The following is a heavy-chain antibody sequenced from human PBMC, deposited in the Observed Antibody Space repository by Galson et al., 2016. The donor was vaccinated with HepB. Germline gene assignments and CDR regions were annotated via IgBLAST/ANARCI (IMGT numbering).Heavy chain of an antibody. CDR3: ARDLLTGNLPGVT. V-gene: IGHV3-11*06. Sequence: SLRLSCAASGFTFSDYYMTWIRQAPGKGLDWVSCISGDGTYTNYADSVKGRFTISRDNTKNSLYLQMSSLRAEDTAVYYCARDLLTGNLPGVTWGQGTLVTVSS. J-gene: IGHJ5*02. CDR1: GFTFSDYY. D-gene: IGHD7-27*01. CDR2: ISGDGTYT.